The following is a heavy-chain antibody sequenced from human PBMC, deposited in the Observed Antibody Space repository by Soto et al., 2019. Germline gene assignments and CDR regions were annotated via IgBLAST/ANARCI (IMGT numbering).Heavy chain of an antibody. CDR3: ARYSSPDSSGWLLGY. D-gene: IGHD6-19*01. Sequence: PGGSLRLSCAASGFTFSSYAMHWVRQAPGKGLEWVAVISYDGSNKYYADSVKGRFTISRDNSKNTLYLQMNSLRAEDTAVYYCARYSSPDSSGWLLGYWGQGTLVTVSS. CDR2: ISYDGSNK. CDR1: GFTFSSYA. J-gene: IGHJ4*02. V-gene: IGHV3-30-3*01.